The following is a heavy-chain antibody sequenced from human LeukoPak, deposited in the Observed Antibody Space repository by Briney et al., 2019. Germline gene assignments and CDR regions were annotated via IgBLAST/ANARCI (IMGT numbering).Heavy chain of an antibody. Sequence: GGSLRLSCAASGFTVSNNYMSWVRQAPGKGLEWVSVIYRGGRTYYADSVKGRFTISRDNSNNTLDLQMNSLRVEDTAVYYCAKDARRLARILGRETRYYYYYYMDVWGKGTAVTVSS. CDR2: IYRGGRT. CDR3: AKDARRLARILGRETRYYYYYYMDV. J-gene: IGHJ6*03. D-gene: IGHD5-12*01. V-gene: IGHV3-53*01. CDR1: GFTVSNNY.